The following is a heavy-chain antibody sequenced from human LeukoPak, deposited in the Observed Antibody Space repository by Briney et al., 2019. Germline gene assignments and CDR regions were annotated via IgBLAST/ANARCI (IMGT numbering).Heavy chain of an antibody. D-gene: IGHD3-22*01. V-gene: IGHV3-30*18. J-gene: IGHJ4*02. CDR3: AKDPDGDYYDSSGYLH. Sequence: GGSLRLSCAASGFTFSSYGMHWVRQAPGKGLEWVAVISYDGSNKYYADSVKGRFTISRDNSKNTLYLQMNSLRAEDTAVYYCAKDPDGDYYDSSGYLHRGQGTLVTVSS. CDR2: ISYDGSNK. CDR1: GFTFSSYG.